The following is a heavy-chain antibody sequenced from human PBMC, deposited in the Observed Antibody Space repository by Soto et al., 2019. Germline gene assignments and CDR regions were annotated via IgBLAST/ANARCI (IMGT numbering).Heavy chain of an antibody. V-gene: IGHV1-3*04. CDR2: INTGNGDT. D-gene: IGHD3-3*01. CDR1: GYTFTTFP. CDR3: GRDPAITIFGVLITHAEYFTR. Sequence: ASVKVSCKPSGYTFTTFPMHWVRQAPGQSLEWMGWINTGNGDTKYSQKFQARVTITRDTSASTVYMELNSLRSEDTAVYYCGRDPAITIFGVLITHAEYFTRWGQGTLVTVSS. J-gene: IGHJ1*01.